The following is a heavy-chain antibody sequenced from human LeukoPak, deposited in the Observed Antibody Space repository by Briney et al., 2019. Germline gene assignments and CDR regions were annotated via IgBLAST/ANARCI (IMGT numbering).Heavy chain of an antibody. V-gene: IGHV3-33*01. CDR2: IWYDGSNK. CDR3: ARGNWNLYFRFDY. J-gene: IGHJ4*02. D-gene: IGHD1-1*01. CDR1: GFTFSSYG. Sequence: GGSLRLSCAASGFTFSSYGMHWVRQAPGKGLEWVAVIWYDGSNKYYADSVKGRFTISRDNSKNTLYLQMNSLRAEDTPVYYCARGNWNLYFRFDYWGQGTLVTVSS.